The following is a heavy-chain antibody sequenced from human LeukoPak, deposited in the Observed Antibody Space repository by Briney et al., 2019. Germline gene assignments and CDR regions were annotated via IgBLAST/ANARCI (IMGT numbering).Heavy chain of an antibody. CDR1: GGSFSGYY. Sequence: SETLSLTCAVYGGSFSGYYWSWIRQPPGKGLEWIGEINHSGSTNYNPSLKSRVTISVDTSKNQFSLKLSSVTAADTAVYYCARGHYYGSGSLSWFDPWGQGTLVTVSS. V-gene: IGHV4-34*01. D-gene: IGHD3-10*01. CDR3: ARGHYYGSGSLSWFDP. CDR2: INHSGST. J-gene: IGHJ5*02.